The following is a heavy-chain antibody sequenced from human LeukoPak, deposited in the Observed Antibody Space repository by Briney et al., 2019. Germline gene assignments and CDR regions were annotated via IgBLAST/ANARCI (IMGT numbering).Heavy chain of an antibody. Sequence: QAGGSLRLSCAASQFTFSSYAMSWVRQAPGKGLEWVSGISSIGGSTVYADSVRGRFTISRDNAKNSLFLQMNSLRAEDTAFYYCARDRGGTYMYFQHWGQGTLVTVSS. CDR2: ISSIGGST. CDR1: QFTFSSYA. D-gene: IGHD1-26*01. V-gene: IGHV3-23*01. J-gene: IGHJ1*01. CDR3: ARDRGGTYMYFQH.